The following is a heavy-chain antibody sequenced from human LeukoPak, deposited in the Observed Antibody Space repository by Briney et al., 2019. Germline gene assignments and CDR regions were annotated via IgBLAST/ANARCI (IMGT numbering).Heavy chain of an antibody. CDR2: IIISSGTT. Sequence: ASVKVSCKASGYTFTTYFIHWVRQAPGQGLEWMGMIIISSGTTTNAQKFQGRVTMTRDTSTGIVYMELSSLRSDDTAVYYCAREERAIAALGRGALDYWGQGTLVTVSS. V-gene: IGHV1-46*01. CDR3: AREERAIAALGRGALDY. J-gene: IGHJ4*02. D-gene: IGHD6-13*01. CDR1: GYTFTTYF.